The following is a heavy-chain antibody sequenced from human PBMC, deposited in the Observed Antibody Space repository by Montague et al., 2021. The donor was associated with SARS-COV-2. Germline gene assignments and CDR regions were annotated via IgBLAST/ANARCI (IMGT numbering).Heavy chain of an antibody. CDR3: ARSPRGSGTGWLDY. CDR1: GFPSGGYQ. D-gene: IGHD3/OR15-3a*01. Sequence: SLSLSFAASGFPSGGYQMTWVRQAPGKGLQWVANINQDETAKTYVDSVKGRFTISRDNAKNSLILQMNSLKDEDTAVYYCARSPRGSGTGWLDYWGQGTLVTVSS. J-gene: IGHJ4*02. V-gene: IGHV3-7*01. CDR2: INQDETAK.